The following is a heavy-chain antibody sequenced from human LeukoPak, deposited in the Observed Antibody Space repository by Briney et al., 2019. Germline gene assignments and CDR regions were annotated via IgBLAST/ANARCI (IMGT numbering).Heavy chain of an antibody. J-gene: IGHJ4*02. V-gene: IGHV4-39*07. CDR1: GGSISSSSYY. D-gene: IGHD6-6*01. CDR2: IYHSGST. Sequence: SETLSLTCTVSGGSISSSSYYWGWIRQPPGKGLEWIGSIYHSGSTNYNPSLKSRVTISVDKSKNQFSLKLSSVTAADTAVYYCASFEYSSSSTYFDYWGQGTLVTVSS. CDR3: ASFEYSSSSTYFDY.